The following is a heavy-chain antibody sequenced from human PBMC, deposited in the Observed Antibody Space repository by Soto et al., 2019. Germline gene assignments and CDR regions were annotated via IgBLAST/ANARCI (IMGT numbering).Heavy chain of an antibody. J-gene: IGHJ4*02. CDR3: ASCPSYGDYGGADY. V-gene: IGHV3-21*01. CDR2: ISSSSSYI. CDR1: GFTFSSYS. D-gene: IGHD4-17*01. Sequence: EVQLVESGGGLVKPGGSLRLSCAASGFTFSSYSMNWVRQAPGKGLEWVSSISSSSSYIYYADSVKGRFTISRDNAKNSVYLQLNSLRAEDTAVYYCASCPSYGDYGGADYWGQGTLVTVSS.